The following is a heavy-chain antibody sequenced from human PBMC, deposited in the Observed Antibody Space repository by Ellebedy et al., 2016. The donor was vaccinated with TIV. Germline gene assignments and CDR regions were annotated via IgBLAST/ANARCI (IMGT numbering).Heavy chain of an antibody. Sequence: GESLKISCAASGFTFSSFAMSWVRQAPGQGLQWLSVTNTRGGIRYYAGFVKGRFTISRDNSKNTRYLQMDSLRAEDTAVYYCAKAKSYDIAVPGLDLWGQGTLVTVSS. D-gene: IGHD6-19*01. CDR1: GFTFSSFA. CDR3: AKAKSYDIAVPGLDL. CDR2: TNTRGGIR. J-gene: IGHJ5*02. V-gene: IGHV3-23*01.